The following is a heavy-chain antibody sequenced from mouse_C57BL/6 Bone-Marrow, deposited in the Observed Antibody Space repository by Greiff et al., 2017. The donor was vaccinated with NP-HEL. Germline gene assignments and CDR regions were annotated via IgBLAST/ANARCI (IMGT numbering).Heavy chain of an antibody. D-gene: IGHD1-1*01. CDR1: GYTFTSYD. Sequence: VQLQESGPELVKPGASVKLSCKASGYTFTSYDINWVKQRPGQGLEWIGWIYPRDGSTKYNEKFKGKATLTVDTSSSTAYMELHSLTSEDSAVYFCARGNYYGSSPYYAMDYWGQGTSVTVSS. CDR3: ARGNYYGSSPYYAMDY. J-gene: IGHJ4*01. CDR2: IYPRDGST. V-gene: IGHV1-85*01.